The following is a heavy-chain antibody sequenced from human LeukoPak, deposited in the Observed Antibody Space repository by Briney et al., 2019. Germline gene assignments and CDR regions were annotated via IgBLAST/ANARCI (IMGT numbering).Heavy chain of an antibody. CDR1: GFMFGSNW. V-gene: IGHV3-7*03. Sequence: GGSLRLSCAASGFMFGSNWMSWVRLAPGKGLEWVANIKEDGTETYYVDSVKGRFTISRDNAKNSLYLQMNSLRVEDTAVYYCAKEGRSLQTYWGQGTLVTVSS. CDR2: IKEDGTET. CDR3: AKEGRSLQTY. J-gene: IGHJ4*02. D-gene: IGHD5-24*01.